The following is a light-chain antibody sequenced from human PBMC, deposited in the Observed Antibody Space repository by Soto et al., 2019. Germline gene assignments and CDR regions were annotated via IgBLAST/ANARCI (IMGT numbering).Light chain of an antibody. J-gene: IGLJ2*01. CDR2: DVS. CDR1: SSDIGAYNY. Sequence: QSALTQPASVSGSPGQSITISCTGTSSDIGAYNYVSWYQQHPGKAPKLIIYDVSNRPSGVSDRFSGSKSGNTASLTISGLQAEDEADYFCSSCTSSSTRVFGGGTKLTVL. CDR3: SSCTSSSTRV. V-gene: IGLV2-14*01.